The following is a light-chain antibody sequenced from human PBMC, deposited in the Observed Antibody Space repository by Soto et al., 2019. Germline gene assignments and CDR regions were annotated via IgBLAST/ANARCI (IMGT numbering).Light chain of an antibody. V-gene: IGKV3-15*01. J-gene: IGKJ1*01. Sequence: EIVMTQSPATLSVSPGERATLSCRASQSVSSNLAWYQQKPGQAPRLLIYGTSTRATGIPARFSGSGSGTEFTLTISTLQSEDFAFYYCHQYNNWPQTFGQGTKVEIK. CDR3: HQYNNWPQT. CDR2: GTS. CDR1: QSVSSN.